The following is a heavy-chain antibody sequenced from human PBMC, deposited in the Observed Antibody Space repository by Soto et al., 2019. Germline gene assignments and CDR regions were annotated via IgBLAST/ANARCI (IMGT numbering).Heavy chain of an antibody. CDR1: GYTLTELS. CDR2: FDPEDGET. CDR3: ATYIAAADSFDY. D-gene: IGHD6-13*01. Sequence: ASVKVSCKVSGYTLTELSMHWVRQAPGKGLEWMGGFDPEDGETIYAQKFQGRVTMTEDTSTDTAYMELSSLRSEDTAVYYCATYIAAADSFDYWVQGTLVTVS. J-gene: IGHJ4*02. V-gene: IGHV1-24*01.